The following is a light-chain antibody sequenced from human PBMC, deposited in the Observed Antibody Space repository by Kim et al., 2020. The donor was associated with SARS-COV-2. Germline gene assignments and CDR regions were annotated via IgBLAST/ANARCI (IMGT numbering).Light chain of an antibody. J-gene: IGLJ3*02. CDR3: CSYAGSSTFV. CDR1: SSDVGNYNL. Sequence: GQSITISCTGTSSDVGNYNLVSWYQQHPGKAPKLIIYEVTKRPSGVSNRFSGSKSGNTASQTFSGLQAEDEADYYCCSYAGSSTFVFGGGTKLTVL. CDR2: EVT. V-gene: IGLV2-23*02.